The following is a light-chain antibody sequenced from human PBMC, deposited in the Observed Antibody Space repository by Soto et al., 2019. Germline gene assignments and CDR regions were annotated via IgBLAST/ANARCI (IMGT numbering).Light chain of an antibody. J-gene: IGKJ2*01. CDR1: QSVSSN. CDR3: QQYNNWLPYT. V-gene: IGKV3-15*01. Sequence: EIVMTQSPATLSVSPGERATLSCRASQSVSSNLAWYQQKPGQTPRLLIYGASTRATGIPARFSGSGSGTESTLTISRLPSEDFAVYYCQQYNNWLPYTFGQGTKLEIK. CDR2: GAS.